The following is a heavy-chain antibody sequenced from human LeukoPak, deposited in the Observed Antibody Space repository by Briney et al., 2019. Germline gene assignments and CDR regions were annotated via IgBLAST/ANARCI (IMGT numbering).Heavy chain of an antibody. Sequence: PSETLSLTCTVSGGSISSYYWSWIRQPPGKGLEWIGYIYYSGSTNYNPSLKSRVTISVDTSKNQFSLKLSSVTAADTAVYYCARQGGSWTYFDYWGQGTLVTVSS. D-gene: IGHD6-13*01. J-gene: IGHJ4*02. CDR3: ARQGGSWTYFDY. CDR1: GGSISSYY. V-gene: IGHV4-59*01. CDR2: IYYSGST.